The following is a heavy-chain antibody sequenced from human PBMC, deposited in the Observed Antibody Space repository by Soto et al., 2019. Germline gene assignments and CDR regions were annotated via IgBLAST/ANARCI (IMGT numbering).Heavy chain of an antibody. CDR2: IYYSGST. CDR1: GGSISSGGYY. D-gene: IGHD3-22*01. V-gene: IGHV4-31*03. CDR3: ARRDYYDSSGYYPYFDY. J-gene: IGHJ4*02. Sequence: KPSETLSLTCTVSGGSISSGGYYWSWIRQHPGKGLEWIGYIYYSGSTYYNPSLKSRVTISVDTSKNQFSLKLSSVTAADTAVYYCARRDYYDSSGYYPYFDYWGQGTLVTVSS.